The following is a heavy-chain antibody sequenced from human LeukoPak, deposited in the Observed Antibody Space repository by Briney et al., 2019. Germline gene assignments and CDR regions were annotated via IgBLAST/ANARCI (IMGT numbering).Heavy chain of an antibody. CDR1: GFTFCSYW. V-gene: IGHV3-7*01. Sequence: GGSLRLSCAASGFTFCSYWMSWVRQAPGKGLEWVANINQDGSEKYYVDSVKGRFTISRDNAKTSLYLQMNSLRAEDTAVYYCARSYRHYYGSGSYPYWGQGTLVTVSS. J-gene: IGHJ4*02. D-gene: IGHD3-10*01. CDR3: ARSYRHYYGSGSYPY. CDR2: INQDGSEK.